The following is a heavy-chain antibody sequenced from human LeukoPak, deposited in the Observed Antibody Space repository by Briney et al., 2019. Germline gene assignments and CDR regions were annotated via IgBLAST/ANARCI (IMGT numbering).Heavy chain of an antibody. CDR3: ARYRTTSLDP. CDR2: IYYSGST. D-gene: IGHD2/OR15-2a*01. Sequence: SETLSLTCTVSGGSISSYYWSWIRQPPGKGLEWIGYIYYSGSTNYNPSLKSRVTISVDTSKNQFSLKLSSVTAADTAVYYCARYRTTSLDPWGQGTLVTVSS. CDR1: GGSISSYY. J-gene: IGHJ5*02. V-gene: IGHV4-59*08.